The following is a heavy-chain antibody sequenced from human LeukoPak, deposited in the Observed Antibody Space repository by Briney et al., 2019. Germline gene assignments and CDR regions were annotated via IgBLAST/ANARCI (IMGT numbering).Heavy chain of an antibody. CDR1: GYAIISGGFS. J-gene: IGHJ6*03. CDR3: ARAPPYQPFYMDV. V-gene: IGHV4-30-4*01. Sequence: SETLSLTCTVSGYAIISGGFSWNWIRQPPGKGLEWIGYIYYSGSTYYNPSLKSRVTISVDTSKNQFSLKLSSVTAADTAVYYCARAPPYQPFYMDVWGKGTTVTVSS. CDR2: IYYSGST. D-gene: IGHD2-2*01.